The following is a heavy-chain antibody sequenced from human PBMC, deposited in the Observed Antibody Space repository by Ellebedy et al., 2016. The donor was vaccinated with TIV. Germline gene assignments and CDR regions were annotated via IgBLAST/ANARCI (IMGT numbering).Heavy chain of an antibody. D-gene: IGHD4-17*01. CDR2: MSGSTITT. CDR1: GFSFSSYS. V-gene: IGHV3-48*04. CDR3: AREGAYGDYSQVSFPFDP. Sequence: GESLKISCAASGFSFSSYSMNWVRQAPGKGLEWVSYMSGSTITTYYADSVKGRFTISRDNAKNSLYLQMNSLGAEDTAVYYCAREGAYGDYSQVSFPFDPWGRGTLVIVSS. J-gene: IGHJ5*02.